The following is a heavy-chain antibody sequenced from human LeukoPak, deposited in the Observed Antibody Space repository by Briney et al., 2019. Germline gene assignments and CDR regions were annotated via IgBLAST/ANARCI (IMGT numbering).Heavy chain of an antibody. Sequence: SGGSLRLSCSASGFTFSSYAMHWVRQAPGKGLEYVSAISSNGGSTYYADSVKGRFTISRDNSKNTLYLQMSSLRTGDTAVYYCVKENYDSSGLLDYWGQGTLVTVSS. CDR1: GFTFSSYA. D-gene: IGHD3-22*01. CDR2: ISSNGGST. V-gene: IGHV3-64D*06. CDR3: VKENYDSSGLLDY. J-gene: IGHJ4*02.